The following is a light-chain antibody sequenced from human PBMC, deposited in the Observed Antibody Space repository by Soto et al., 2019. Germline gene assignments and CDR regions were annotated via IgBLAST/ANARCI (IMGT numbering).Light chain of an antibody. CDR1: QSVSSNY. J-gene: IGKJ2*01. CDR2: GAS. CDR3: QHYDSSPPYT. V-gene: IGKV3-20*01. Sequence: ENVLTQSPGTLSLSPGERATLSCRASQSVSSNYLAWYQQKPGQAPRLLISGASSRATGIPDRFRGSGSGTDFTLTISRLEPEDSAVYYCQHYDSSPPYTFGQGTKLEIK.